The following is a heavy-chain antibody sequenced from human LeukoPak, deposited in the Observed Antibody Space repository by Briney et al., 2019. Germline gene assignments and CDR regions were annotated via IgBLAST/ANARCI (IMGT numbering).Heavy chain of an antibody. CDR2: ISGSGGST. CDR1: GFTFSSYG. V-gene: IGHV3-23*01. D-gene: IGHD3-10*01. J-gene: IGHJ4*02. CDR3: AKTPYYYGSGRSDY. Sequence: GGSLRLSCAASGFTFSSYGMSWVRQAPGKGLEWVSAISGSGGSTYYADSVKGRFTISRDNSKNTLYLQMNSLRAEDTAVYYCAKTPYYYGSGRSDYWGQGTLVTVSS.